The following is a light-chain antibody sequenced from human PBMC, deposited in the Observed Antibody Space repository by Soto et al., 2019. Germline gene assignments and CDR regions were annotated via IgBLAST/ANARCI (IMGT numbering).Light chain of an antibody. CDR1: SSNIVNNA. Sequence: QSVLTQPPSVSEAPRQRVTISCSGSSSNIVNNAVNWYQQFPGKTPKLLIYNDNLLPSGVSDRFSASKSGTSASLAISGLQFEDEADYSCAAWVDSLNGPVFGAGSQQTVL. J-gene: IGLJ2*01. V-gene: IGLV1-36*01. CDR2: NDN. CDR3: AAWVDSLNGPV.